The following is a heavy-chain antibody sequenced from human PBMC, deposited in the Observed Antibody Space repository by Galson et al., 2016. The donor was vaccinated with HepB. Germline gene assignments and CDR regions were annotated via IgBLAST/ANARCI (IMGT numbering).Heavy chain of an antibody. J-gene: IGHJ6*02. CDR2: ISWNSDSI. CDR1: GFTFDEYA. D-gene: IGHD3-3*01. V-gene: IGHV3-9*01. CDR3: AKAVTRNTIFGVVTGKEGAHYGMDV. Sequence: SLRLSCAASGFTFDEYAMHWVRQAPGKGLEWVSGISWNSDSIGYADSVKGRFTVSRDNSKNTLYLQMNSLRAEDTAVYYCAKAVTRNTIFGVVTGKEGAHYGMDVWGQGTTATVSS.